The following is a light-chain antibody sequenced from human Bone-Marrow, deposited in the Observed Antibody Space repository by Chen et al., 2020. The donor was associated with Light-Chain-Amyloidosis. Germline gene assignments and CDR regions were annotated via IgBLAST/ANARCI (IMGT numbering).Light chain of an antibody. V-gene: IGLV2-23*02. CDR2: EVT. J-gene: IGLJ2*01. CDR3: CSYAGLYTLV. Sequence: QSALTQPATVSGSPGQSSTISCTCTSSDVGNYNLVSWYQQHPGKAPKLIVYEVTKRPSGVSTRFSGSKSGNTASLTISGLQAEDEAQYYCCSYAGLYTLVFGGGTKLTVL. CDR1: SSDVGNYNL.